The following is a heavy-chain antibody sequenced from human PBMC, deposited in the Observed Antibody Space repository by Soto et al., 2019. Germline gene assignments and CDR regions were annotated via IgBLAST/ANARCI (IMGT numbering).Heavy chain of an antibody. CDR2: IYYSGST. Sequence: SETLSLTCTVSGGSISSSSYYWGWIRQPPGKGLEWIGSIYYSGSTYYNPSLKSRVTISVDTSKNQFSLKLSSVTAADTVVYYCARHLHWWFDPWGQGTLVTVSS. D-gene: IGHD3-3*02. CDR1: GGSISSSSYY. J-gene: IGHJ5*02. V-gene: IGHV4-39*01. CDR3: ARHLHWWFDP.